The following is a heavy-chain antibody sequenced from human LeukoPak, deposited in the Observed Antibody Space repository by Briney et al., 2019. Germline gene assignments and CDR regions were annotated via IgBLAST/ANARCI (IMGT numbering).Heavy chain of an antibody. J-gene: IGHJ4*02. CDR2: IYYSGST. CDR1: SGSISSSSYY. D-gene: IGHD3-22*01. Sequence: SETLSLTSTVSSGSISSSSYYWGWIRQPPGKGLEWIGSIYYSGSTYYNPSLKSRVTISVDTSKNQFSLKLSSVTAADTAVYYCQGGHSSGCYYEGYWGQGTLVTVSS. V-gene: IGHV4-39*01. CDR3: QGGHSSGCYYEGY.